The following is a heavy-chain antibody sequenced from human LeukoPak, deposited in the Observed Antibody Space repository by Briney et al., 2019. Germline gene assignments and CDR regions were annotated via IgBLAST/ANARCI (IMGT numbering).Heavy chain of an antibody. CDR1: GGSFSGYY. J-gene: IGHJ4*02. Sequence: SETLSLTCAVYGGSFSGYYWSWIRQPPGKGLEWIGEINHSGSTNYNPSLKSRVTISVDTSKNQFSLKLSSVTAADTAVYYCATTVDTAMVTYGYWGQGTLVTVSS. CDR2: INHSGST. CDR3: ATTVDTAMVTYGY. V-gene: IGHV4-34*01. D-gene: IGHD5-18*01.